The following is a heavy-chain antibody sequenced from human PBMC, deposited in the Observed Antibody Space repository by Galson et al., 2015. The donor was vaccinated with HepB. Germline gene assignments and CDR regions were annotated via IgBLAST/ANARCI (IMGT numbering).Heavy chain of an antibody. Sequence: SLRLSCAASGFTFSSDAMSWVRQAPGKGLEWVSAISGSGGSTYYADSVKGRFTISRENSKNTLYLQMNSLRAEDTAVYYCAKDPAVGARVAPANYYYGMDVWGQGTTVTVSS. V-gene: IGHV3-23*01. CDR3: AKDPAVGARVAPANYYYGMDV. D-gene: IGHD1-26*01. CDR2: ISGSGGST. CDR1: GFTFSSDA. J-gene: IGHJ6*02.